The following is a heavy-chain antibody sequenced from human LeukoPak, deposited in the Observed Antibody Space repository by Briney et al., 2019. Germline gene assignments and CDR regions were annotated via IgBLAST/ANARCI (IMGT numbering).Heavy chain of an antibody. CDR1: GYTFTSYD. CDR3: ARGLVVTAIPNWFDP. Sequence: ASVKVSCKASGYTFTSYDINWVRQATGQGLEWMGWMNPNSGNTGYAQKFQGRVTMTRNTSISTAYMELSSLRSEDTAVYYCARGLVVTAIPNWFDPWGQGTLVTVSS. V-gene: IGHV1-8*01. CDR2: MNPNSGNT. J-gene: IGHJ5*02. D-gene: IGHD2-21*02.